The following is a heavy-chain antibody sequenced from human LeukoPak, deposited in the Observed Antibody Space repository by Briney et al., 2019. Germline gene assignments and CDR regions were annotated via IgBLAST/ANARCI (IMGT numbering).Heavy chain of an antibody. D-gene: IGHD3-3*01. Sequence: PSETLSLTCTVSGGSISSSSYYWGWIRQPPGKGLEWIGSIYYSGSTYHNPSLKSRVTISVDTSKNQFSLKLSSVTAADTAVYYCARRLYDFWSGYYSNWFDPWGQGTLVTVSS. CDR2: IYYSGST. CDR3: ARRLYDFWSGYYSNWFDP. CDR1: GGSISSSSYY. V-gene: IGHV4-39*01. J-gene: IGHJ5*02.